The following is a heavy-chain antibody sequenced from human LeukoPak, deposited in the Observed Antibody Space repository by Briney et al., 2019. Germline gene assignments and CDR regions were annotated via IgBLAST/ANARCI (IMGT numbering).Heavy chain of an antibody. CDR3: ARGQGPDIVVVPAAISGFDP. Sequence: SQTLSLTCAISGDSVSSNSAAWNWIRQSPSRGLEWLGRTYYRSKWYNDYAVSVKSRITINPDTSKNQFSLQLNSVTPEDTAVYYCARGQGPDIVVVPAAISGFDPWGQGTLVTVSS. J-gene: IGHJ5*02. V-gene: IGHV6-1*01. CDR2: TYYRSKWYN. CDR1: GDSVSSNSAA. D-gene: IGHD2-2*01.